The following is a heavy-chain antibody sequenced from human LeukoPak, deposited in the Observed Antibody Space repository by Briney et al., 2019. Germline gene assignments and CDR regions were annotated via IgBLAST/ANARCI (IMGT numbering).Heavy chain of an antibody. J-gene: IGHJ4*02. D-gene: IGHD3-3*01. V-gene: IGHV3-15*01. Sequence: KAGGSLRLSCATSGFPFSSYSMNWVRQAPGKGLEWVGRIKSKTDGGTTDYAAPVKGRFTISRDDSKNTLYLQMNSLKTEDTAVYYCTTDVLRGYSDYWGQGTLVTVSS. CDR2: IKSKTDGGTT. CDR1: GFPFSSYS. CDR3: TTDVLRGYSDY.